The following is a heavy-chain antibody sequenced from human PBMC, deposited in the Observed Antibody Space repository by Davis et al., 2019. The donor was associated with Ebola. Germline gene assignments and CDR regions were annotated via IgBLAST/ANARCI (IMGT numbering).Heavy chain of an antibody. CDR3: AREGSSSWPLDY. CDR1: GYSISSGYY. D-gene: IGHD6-13*01. V-gene: IGHV3-66*01. Sequence: ETLSLTCTVSGYSISSGYYWGWIRQPPGKGLEWVSVIYSGGSTYYADSVKGRFTISRDNSKNTLYLQMNSLRAEDMAVYYCAREGSSSWPLDYWGQGTLVTVSS. CDR2: IYSGGST. J-gene: IGHJ4*02.